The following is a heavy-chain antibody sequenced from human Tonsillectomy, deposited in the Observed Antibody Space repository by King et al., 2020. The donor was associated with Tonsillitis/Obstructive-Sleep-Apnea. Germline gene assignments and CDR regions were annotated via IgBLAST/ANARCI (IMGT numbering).Heavy chain of an antibody. CDR1: GFTVSSNY. V-gene: IGHV3-53*01. Sequence: VQLVESGGGLIQPGGSLRLSCAASGFTVSSNYMSWVRQAPGKGLEWVSVSYSVGSTYYADSVNGRFTISRDNSKNTLYLQMNSLRAEDTAVYYCASSQRPDYYYYMDVWGKGTTVTVSS. CDR3: ASSQRPDYYYYMDV. J-gene: IGHJ6*03. D-gene: IGHD2-2*01. CDR2: SYSVGST.